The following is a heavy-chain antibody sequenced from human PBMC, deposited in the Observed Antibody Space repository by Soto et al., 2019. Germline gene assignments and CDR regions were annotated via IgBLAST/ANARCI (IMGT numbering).Heavy chain of an antibody. CDR3: ARDTISSSWYWGSDY. Sequence: QVQLVESGGGVVQPGRSLRLSCAASGFTFSSYAMHWVRQAPGKGLERVAVISYDGSNKYYADSVKGRFTISRDNSKNTLYLQMNSLRAEDTAVYYCARDTISSSWYWGSDYWGQGTLVTVSS. V-gene: IGHV3-30-3*01. CDR2: ISYDGSNK. CDR1: GFTFSSYA. D-gene: IGHD6-13*01. J-gene: IGHJ4*02.